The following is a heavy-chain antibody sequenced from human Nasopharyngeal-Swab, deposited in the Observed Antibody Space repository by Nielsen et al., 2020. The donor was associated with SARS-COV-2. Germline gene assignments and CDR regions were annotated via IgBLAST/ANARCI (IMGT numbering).Heavy chain of an antibody. Sequence: SETLSLTCTVSGGSISSGDHYWSWIRQPPGMGLEWIGHIYYTGSTYYNPSLKSRLTTSVDTSKNQFSLKLSSVTAADTAVYYCARGSVAGDDYWGQGTLVTVSS. V-gene: IGHV4-30-4*02. CDR3: ARGSVAGDDY. D-gene: IGHD6-19*01. CDR1: GGSISSGDHY. CDR2: IYYTGST. J-gene: IGHJ4*02.